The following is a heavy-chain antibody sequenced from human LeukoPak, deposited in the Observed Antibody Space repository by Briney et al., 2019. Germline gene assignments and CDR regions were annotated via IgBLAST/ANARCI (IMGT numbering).Heavy chain of an antibody. Sequence: GGSLRLSCSAAGFTFSSHAMHWVRHAPGKGLEYVSTINDNGGITYYADSVKGRFTISRDNAKNSLYLQMNSLRAEDTAVYYCARANYYDISGYDYWGQGTLVTVSS. D-gene: IGHD3-22*01. V-gene: IGHV3-64*04. CDR3: ARANYYDISGYDY. J-gene: IGHJ4*02. CDR1: GFTFSSHA. CDR2: INDNGGIT.